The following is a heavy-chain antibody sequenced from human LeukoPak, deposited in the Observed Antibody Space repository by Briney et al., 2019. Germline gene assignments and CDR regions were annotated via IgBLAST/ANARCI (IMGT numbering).Heavy chain of an antibody. CDR3: AREGVTMAPGNWFDP. J-gene: IGHJ5*02. V-gene: IGHV4-59*12. CDR2: IYYSGST. D-gene: IGHD3-10*01. Sequence: PSETLSLTCTVSGGSISSYYWSWIRQPPGKGLEWIGYIYYSGSTYYNPSLKSRVTISVDTSKNQFSLKLSSVTAADTAVYYCAREGVTMAPGNWFDPWGQGTLVTVSS. CDR1: GGSISSYY.